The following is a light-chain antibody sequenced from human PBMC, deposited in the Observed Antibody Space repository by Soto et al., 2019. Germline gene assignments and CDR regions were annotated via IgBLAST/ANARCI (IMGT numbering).Light chain of an antibody. CDR1: QDISNY. J-gene: IGKJ4*01. Sequence: DIQMTQSPSSLSASVGDRVTITCQASQDISNYLNWYQQKPGKAPKLLIYDASNLETGVPSRFSGSGSGTDFTFTISSLQPEDIATYYCQHSSTFGGGTKVVIK. V-gene: IGKV1-33*01. CDR3: QHSST. CDR2: DAS.